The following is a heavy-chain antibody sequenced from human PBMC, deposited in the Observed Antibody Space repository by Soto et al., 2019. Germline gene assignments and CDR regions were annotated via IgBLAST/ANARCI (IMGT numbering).Heavy chain of an antibody. V-gene: IGHV1-2*02. D-gene: IGHD3-10*01. J-gene: IGHJ6*02. Sequence: QVQLVQSGAEVKPPGASVKVSCKASGYTFTGHYMHWVRQVSGKRLEHLGWIKSDNGGSYYAPKFQGRVTFTRDTSTGTADWELNGLQFDDTAVYCCARDFCRPGSGTACPLYGLDIWGQGTTVVVS. CDR1: GYTFTGHY. CDR2: IKSDNGGS. CDR3: ARDFCRPGSGTACPLYGLDI.